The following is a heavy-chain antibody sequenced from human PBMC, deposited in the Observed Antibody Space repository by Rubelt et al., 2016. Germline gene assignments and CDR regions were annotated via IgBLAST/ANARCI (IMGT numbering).Heavy chain of an antibody. CDR1: GGSISSGGYY. D-gene: IGHD3-9*01. J-gene: IGHJ5*02. Sequence: QVQLQESGPGLVKPSQTLSLTCTVSGGSISSGGYYWSWIRQHPGKGLEWIGYIYYSGSTYYNPSLKSLVTRSVDPSKNQFSRKLSSVTAADTAVYYCARRALGIFAGFDPWGQGTLVTVSS. CDR3: ARRALGIFAGFDP. V-gene: IGHV4-31*01. CDR2: IYYSGST.